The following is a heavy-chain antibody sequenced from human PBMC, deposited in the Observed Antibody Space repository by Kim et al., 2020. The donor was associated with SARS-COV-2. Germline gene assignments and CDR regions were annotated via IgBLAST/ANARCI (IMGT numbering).Heavy chain of an antibody. V-gene: IGHV4-34*01. J-gene: IGHJ4*02. CDR2: INHSGST. CDR1: GGSFSGYY. Sequence: SETLSLTCAVYGGSFSGYYWSWIRQPPGKGLEWIGEINHSGSTNYNPSLKSRVTISVDTSKNQFSLKLSSVTAADTAVYYCARENILTGSYYWGQGTLVTVSS. D-gene: IGHD3-9*01. CDR3: ARENILTGSYY.